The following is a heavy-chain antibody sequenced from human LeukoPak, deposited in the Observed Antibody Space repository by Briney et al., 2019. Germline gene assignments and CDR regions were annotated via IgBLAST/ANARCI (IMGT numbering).Heavy chain of an antibody. CDR1: GGTLNSFY. Sequence: SETLSLTCSVSGGTLNSFYWSWIRQPPGKGLEYIGYVYYTGSTNYNPSLKSRVTISVDTSKNQFSLKLSSVTAADTAVYYCARGIQRSSSWSTYYYYYGMDVWGQGTTVTVSS. CDR2: VYYTGST. CDR3: ARGIQRSSSWSTYYYYYGMDV. J-gene: IGHJ6*02. V-gene: IGHV4-59*12. D-gene: IGHD6-13*01.